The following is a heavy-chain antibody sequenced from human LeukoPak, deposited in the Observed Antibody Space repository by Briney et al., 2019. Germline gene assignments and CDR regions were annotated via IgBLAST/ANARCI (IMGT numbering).Heavy chain of an antibody. CDR1: GGSLSSTSDY. V-gene: IGHV4-39*01. J-gene: IGHJ4*02. Sequence: PSETLSLTCNVSGGSLSSTSDYWGWIRQPPGKGLEWIGSVRYSGTTYYSPSLKSRLTMSVDTSKNQFSLKLSSVTAADTAVYYCARHYYDSSGYRRDYYFDYWGQGTLVTVSS. D-gene: IGHD3-22*01. CDR3: ARHYYDSSGYRRDYYFDY. CDR2: VRYSGTT.